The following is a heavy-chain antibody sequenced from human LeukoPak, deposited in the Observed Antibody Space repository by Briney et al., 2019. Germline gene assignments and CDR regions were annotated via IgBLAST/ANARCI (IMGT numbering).Heavy chain of an antibody. D-gene: IGHD1-1*01. V-gene: IGHV1-2*02. Sequence: ASVKVSCKASGYTFTGYYMCWVRQAPGQGLEWMGWINPNSGGTNYAQKFQGRVTMTRDTSINTAYMELSRLSSDDTAVYYCARSSGTYPDFDSWGQGTLVTVSS. CDR1: GYTFTGYY. CDR2: INPNSGGT. CDR3: ARSSGTYPDFDS. J-gene: IGHJ4*02.